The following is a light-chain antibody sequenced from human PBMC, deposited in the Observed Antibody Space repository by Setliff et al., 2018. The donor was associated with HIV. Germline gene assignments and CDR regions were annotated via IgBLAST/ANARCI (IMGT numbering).Light chain of an antibody. CDR3: SSYTTTSTLVI. Sequence: QSALAQPVSVSGSPGQSITISCTGTSSDVGSYNLVSWYKQHPGKVPKLMIYEGSKRPSEVSNRFSGSKSGNTATLTISGLLAEDEADYYCSSYTTTSTLVIFGGGTKSPS. V-gene: IGLV2-14*02. CDR1: SSDVGSYNL. CDR2: EGS. J-gene: IGLJ2*01.